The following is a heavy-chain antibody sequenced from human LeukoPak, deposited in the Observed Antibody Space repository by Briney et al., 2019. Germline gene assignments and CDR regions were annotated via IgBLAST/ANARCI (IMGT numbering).Heavy chain of an antibody. CDR2: ISSSGSTK. J-gene: IGHJ4*02. CDR3: VRSGILTGYFAY. D-gene: IGHD3-9*01. Sequence: GGSLRLSCAASGFTLSSYAMSWVRQAPGKGLEWVSYISSSGSTKNYADSVKGRFTISRDNAKNALYLQMNSLRVEDTAVYYCVRSGILTGYFAYWGQGTLVTVSS. CDR1: GFTLSSYA. V-gene: IGHV3-48*04.